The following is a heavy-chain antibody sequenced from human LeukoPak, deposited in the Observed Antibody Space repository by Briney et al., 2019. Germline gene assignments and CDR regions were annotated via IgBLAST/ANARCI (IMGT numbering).Heavy chain of an antibody. V-gene: IGHV4-39*01. Sequence: SETLSLTCTVSGGSISSSNYYWGWIRQPPGTGLEWIGSIYYSGSSYYNPSLKSRVTISVDTSKNQFSLKLSSVTAADTAVYHCRGYTSGYLGGDYWGQGALVTVSS. J-gene: IGHJ4*02. CDR3: RGYTSGYLGGDY. CDR1: GGSISSSNYY. D-gene: IGHD5-18*01. CDR2: IYYSGSS.